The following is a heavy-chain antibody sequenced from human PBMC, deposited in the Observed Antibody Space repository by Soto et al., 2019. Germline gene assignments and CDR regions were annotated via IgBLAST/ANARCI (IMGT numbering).Heavy chain of an antibody. D-gene: IGHD1-26*01. CDR2: ISTYNDNT. V-gene: IGHV1-18*01. J-gene: IGHJ4*02. CDR3: ATDSGTWEPRGGH. Sequence: QVQLVQSGAEVRKPGASVKVSCKASGYTFTRYGISWVRQAPGQGLEWMGWISTYNDNTNYARKFQGRITMTTDTSTSTAYMDLTSVRSDATAVYYCATDSGTWEPRGGHWGQGSLVTVSS. CDR1: GYTFTRYG.